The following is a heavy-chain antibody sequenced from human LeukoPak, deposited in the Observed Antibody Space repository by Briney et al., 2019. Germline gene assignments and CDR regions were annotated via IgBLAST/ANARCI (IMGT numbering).Heavy chain of an antibody. D-gene: IGHD3-3*01. V-gene: IGHV4-30-4*08. J-gene: IGHJ5*02. CDR3: ARSAYYDFWNEYKKDWFDP. CDR2: IYYSGST. Sequence: SETLSLTCTVSGGSISSRDYYWTWIRQPPGKGLEWIGYIYYSGSTYYNPSLKSRVTISLDMSKNQFSLKLSSVTAADTAVYYCARSAYYDFWNEYKKDWFDPWGQGTLVTVSS. CDR1: GGSISSRDYY.